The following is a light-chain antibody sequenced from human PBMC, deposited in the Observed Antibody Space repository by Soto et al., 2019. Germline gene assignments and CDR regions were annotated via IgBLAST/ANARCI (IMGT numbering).Light chain of an antibody. CDR3: QQYDNSQFT. CDR1: QSVSSSY. Sequence: EIVLTQSPGTLSLSPGERATLSCRASQSVSSSYLAWYQQKPGQAPRLLIYGTSSRATGIPDRFSGSGSGTDFTLTISRLEPEDFAVYYCQQYDNSQFTFGPGTKVDIK. CDR2: GTS. V-gene: IGKV3-20*01. J-gene: IGKJ3*01.